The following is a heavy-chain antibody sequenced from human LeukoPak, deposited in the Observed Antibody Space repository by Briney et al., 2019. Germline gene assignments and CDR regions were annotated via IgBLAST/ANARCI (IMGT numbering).Heavy chain of an antibody. CDR3: ARIETVAGIDY. V-gene: IGHV4-59*08. J-gene: IGHJ4*02. CDR1: GGSISSYY. CDR2: IYYSGST. D-gene: IGHD6-19*01. Sequence: PSETLSLTCTVSGGSISSYYWSWIRQPPGKGLEWIGYIYYSGSTNYNPSLKSRVTISVDTSKNQFSLKLSSVTAADTAVYYCARIETVAGIDYWGQGTLVTVSS.